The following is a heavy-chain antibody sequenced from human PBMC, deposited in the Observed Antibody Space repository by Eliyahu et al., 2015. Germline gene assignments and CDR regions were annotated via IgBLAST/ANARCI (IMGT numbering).Heavy chain of an antibody. J-gene: IGHJ2*01. CDR1: GXXFTGXY. CDR2: INPNSGGT. Sequence: QVQLVQSGAEVKKPGASVKVXCKASGXXFTGXYMHWVRQAPGQGLEWMGWINPNSGGTNYAQKFQGRVTMTRDTSISTAYMELSRLRSDDTAVYYCAREDDYYDSSGYSSFRYWYFDLWGRGTLVTVSS. D-gene: IGHD3-22*01. V-gene: IGHV1-2*02. CDR3: AREDDYYDSSGYSSFRYWYFDL.